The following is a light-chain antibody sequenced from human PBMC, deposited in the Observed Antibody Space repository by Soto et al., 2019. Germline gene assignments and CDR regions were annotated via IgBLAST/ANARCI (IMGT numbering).Light chain of an antibody. CDR3: CSYAGSFYV. V-gene: IGLV2-23*01. CDR1: NSDVGNYNL. Sequence: QSVLTQPASVSGSPGQSITSSCTGTNSDVGNYNLVSWYQQHPGKAPKLMIYEDTKRPSGVSNRFSGSKSGNTASLTISGLQAEDEDDYYCCSYAGSFYVFGTGNKVTVL. J-gene: IGLJ1*01. CDR2: EDT.